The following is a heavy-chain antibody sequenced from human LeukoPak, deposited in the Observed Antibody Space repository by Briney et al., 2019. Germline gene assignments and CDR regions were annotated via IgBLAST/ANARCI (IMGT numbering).Heavy chain of an antibody. V-gene: IGHV3-30*04. J-gene: IGHJ4*02. CDR1: GFTFSSHA. CDR3: ARDVVATSNYFDY. D-gene: IGHD5-12*01. Sequence: GGSLRLSCAASGFTFSSHAMHWVRQAPGKGLEWVAVISYDGSDKYYADSVKGRFTISRDNSKNTLYLQMNSLRAEDTAVYYCARDVVATSNYFDYWGQGTLVTVSS. CDR2: ISYDGSDK.